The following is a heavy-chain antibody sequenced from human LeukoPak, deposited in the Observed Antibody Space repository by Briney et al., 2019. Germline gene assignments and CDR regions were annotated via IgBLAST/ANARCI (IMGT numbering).Heavy chain of an antibody. J-gene: IGHJ4*02. V-gene: IGHV5-51*01. CDR1: GYSFTTYW. Sequence: GESLKISCKGSGYSFTTYWIGWVRQMPGKGLEWIGIIFPGDSDTTYSPSLQGQVTISADKSINTAYLQWSSLRASDTAMYYCATSESQTRFDYWGQGTLVTVSS. CDR3: ATSESQTRFDY. D-gene: IGHD1/OR15-1a*01. CDR2: IFPGDSDT.